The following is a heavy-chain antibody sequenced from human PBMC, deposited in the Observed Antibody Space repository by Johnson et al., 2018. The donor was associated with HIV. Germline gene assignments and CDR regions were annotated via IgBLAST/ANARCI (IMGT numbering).Heavy chain of an antibody. V-gene: IGHV3-20*04. J-gene: IGHJ3*02. CDR2: INWDGDRT. CDR1: GFTFDDYG. Sequence: VQLVESGGGVERPGGSLRLSCATSGFTFDDYGMSWVRQVPGKGLEWVSGINWDGDRTGYADSVKGRFTISRDNAKTSLYLQMNSLRAEYTASYYCARDRLHCSDRSGYPGTDACDIWVQGTMLTVSS. D-gene: IGHD3-22*01. CDR3: ARDRLHCSDRSGYPGTDACDI.